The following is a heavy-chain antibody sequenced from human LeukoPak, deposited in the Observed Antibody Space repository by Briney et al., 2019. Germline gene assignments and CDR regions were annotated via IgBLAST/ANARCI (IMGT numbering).Heavy chain of an antibody. CDR2: ISSSSNHI. J-gene: IGHJ4*02. Sequence: GGSLRLSCAASGFTFSSYSMNWARQAPGKGLEWVSSISSSSNHIYYADSVKGRFTISRDNAKNSLYLQMNSLRAEDTAVYYCARGEQWLPTGIDYWGQGTLVTVSS. CDR1: GFTFSSYS. D-gene: IGHD6-19*01. CDR3: ARGEQWLPTGIDY. V-gene: IGHV3-21*01.